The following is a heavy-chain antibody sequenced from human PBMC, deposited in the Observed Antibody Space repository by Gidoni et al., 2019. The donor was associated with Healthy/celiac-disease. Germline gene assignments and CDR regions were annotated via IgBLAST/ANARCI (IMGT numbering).Heavy chain of an antibody. Sequence: QVQLVQSGAAVKKPGASVKVSCTASGYTFTSSDITWVRQATGQGLELMGWMNPNSGNTGYAKKFQGRVTMTRNTSISTAYRELSSLRSEDTAVYYCARGLDYMDPPQFDPWGQGTLVTVSS. CDR2: MNPNSGNT. D-gene: IGHD4-4*01. J-gene: IGHJ5*02. CDR3: ARGLDYMDPPQFDP. V-gene: IGHV1-8*01. CDR1: GYTFTSSD.